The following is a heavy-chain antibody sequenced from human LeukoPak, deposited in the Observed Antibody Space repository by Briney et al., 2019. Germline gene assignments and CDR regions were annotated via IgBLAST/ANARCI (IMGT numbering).Heavy chain of an antibody. CDR2: INSDGSST. CDR1: GFTFSSYW. J-gene: IGHJ6*02. Sequence: GSLSLSCAASGFTFSSYWMHWVRQAPEKGLVWVSRINSDGSSTSYADSVKGRFTISRDNAKNTLYLQMNSLRAEDTALYHCARNNGMDVWGQGTTVIVSS. V-gene: IGHV3-74*01. CDR3: ARNNGMDV.